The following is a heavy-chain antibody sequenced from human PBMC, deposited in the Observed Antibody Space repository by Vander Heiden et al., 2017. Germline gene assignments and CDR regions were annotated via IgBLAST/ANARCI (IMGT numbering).Heavy chain of an antibody. CDR3: AKASSGFDI. CDR2: ISMDGTNK. J-gene: IGHJ4*02. D-gene: IGHD6-25*01. Sequence: QVHLVESGGGVVQPGRSLSISCAAPGFSFPTYGMHWVRQAPGKGLEGVAVISMDGTNKYYADSVKGRFIIARDNSMHTLDLQMNSLRVEDTAVYYCAKASSGFDIWGQGTLVTVSS. V-gene: IGHV3-30*18. CDR1: GFSFPTYG.